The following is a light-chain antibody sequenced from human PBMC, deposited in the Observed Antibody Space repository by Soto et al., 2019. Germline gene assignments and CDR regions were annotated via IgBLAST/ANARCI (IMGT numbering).Light chain of an antibody. V-gene: IGKV1-5*03. CDR3: QQYDSYPLT. J-gene: IGKJ4*01. CDR2: KAS. CDR1: QSIRTW. Sequence: DIPMTQSPSTLSASVGDRVTITCRASQSIRTWLAWYQQKPGKAPNLLIYKASRLESGVPSRFSGSGSGTEFTLTISSLQPDDFATYYCQQYDSYPLTFGGGTKVEIK.